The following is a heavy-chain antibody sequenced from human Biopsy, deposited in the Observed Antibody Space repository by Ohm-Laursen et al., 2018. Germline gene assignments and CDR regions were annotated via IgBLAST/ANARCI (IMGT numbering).Heavy chain of an antibody. Sequence: SETLSLTCPVFGKTFSDYQWSWIRQPPGKGLEWIGQINQAGTTNYNPSLKSRVSISADASKYEVSLRLTSVTAADTAVYLCGNEVHGRDYWGLGAQVTVSS. CDR1: GKTFSDYQ. CDR2: INQAGTT. CDR3: GNEVHGRDY. V-gene: IGHV4-34*08. D-gene: IGHD2-15*01. J-gene: IGHJ4*02.